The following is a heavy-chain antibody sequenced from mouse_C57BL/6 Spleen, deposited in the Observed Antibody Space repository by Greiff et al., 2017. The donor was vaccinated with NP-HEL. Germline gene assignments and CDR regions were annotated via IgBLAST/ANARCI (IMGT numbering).Heavy chain of an antibody. J-gene: IGHJ4*01. D-gene: IGHD3-2*02. CDR2: ISSGGSYT. Sequence: EVHLVESGGDLVKPGGSLKLSCAASGFTFSSYGMSWVRQTPDKRLEWVATISSGGSYTYYPDSVKGRFTISRDNAKNTLYLQMSSLKSEDTAMYYCAREGQTAQATWAMDYWGQGTSVTVSS. V-gene: IGHV5-6*01. CDR3: AREGQTAQATWAMDY. CDR1: GFTFSSYG.